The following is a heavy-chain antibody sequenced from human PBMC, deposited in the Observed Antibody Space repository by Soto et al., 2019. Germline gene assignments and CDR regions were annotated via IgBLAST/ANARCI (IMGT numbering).Heavy chain of an antibody. V-gene: IGHV1-69*01. CDR1: GGTFSSYA. CDR3: AIENIVGRYSSGPYYFDY. D-gene: IGHD6-19*01. CDR2: IIPIFGTA. J-gene: IGHJ4*02. Sequence: QVQLVQSGAEVKKPGSSVKVSCKASGGTFSSYAISWVRQAPGQGLEWMGGIIPIFGTANYAQKFQGRVTITADESTSTAYMELSSLRSEDTAVYYCAIENIVGRYSSGPYYFDYWGQGTLVTVSS.